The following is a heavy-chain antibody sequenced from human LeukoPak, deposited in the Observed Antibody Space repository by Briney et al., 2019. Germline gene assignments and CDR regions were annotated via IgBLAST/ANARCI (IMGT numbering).Heavy chain of an antibody. D-gene: IGHD2-21*01. J-gene: IGHJ5*02. CDR3: ARGGSPTFCGGDCYYSGWFDP. CDR2: INHSGST. V-gene: IGHV4-34*01. CDR1: GGSFSGYY. Sequence: KASETLSLTCAVYGGSFSGYYWSWIRQPPGKGLEWIGEINHSGSTNYNPSLKSRVTISVDTSKNQFSLKLSSVTAADTGVYYCARGGSPTFCGGDCYYSGWFDPWGQGTLVTVSS.